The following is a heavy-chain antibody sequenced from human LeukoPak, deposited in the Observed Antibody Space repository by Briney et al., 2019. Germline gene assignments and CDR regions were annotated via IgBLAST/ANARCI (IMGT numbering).Heavy chain of an antibody. CDR2: ISYDGSNK. V-gene: IGHV3-30*04. Sequence: GRSLRLSCAASGFTFSTYAMHWVRQAPGKGLEWVAVISYDGSNKYYADSVKGRFTISRDNSKNTLYLQMNSLRAEDTAVYYCAKVVYSYGQNHFDYWGQGTLVTVSS. J-gene: IGHJ4*02. CDR1: GFTFSTYA. D-gene: IGHD5-18*01. CDR3: AKVVYSYGQNHFDY.